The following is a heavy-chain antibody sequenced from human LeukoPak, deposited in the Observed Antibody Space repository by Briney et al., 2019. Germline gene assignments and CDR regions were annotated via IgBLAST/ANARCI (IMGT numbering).Heavy chain of an antibody. J-gene: IGHJ4*02. Sequence: GGSLRLSCAASGFTFSSYAMHWVRQAPGKGLEWVAVISYDGSNKYYADSVKGRFTISRDNSKNTLYLQMNSLRSDDTAVYYCARTLGGGDCIDYWGQGTLVTVSS. CDR2: ISYDGSNK. D-gene: IGHD2-21*02. V-gene: IGHV3-30*04. CDR3: ARTLGGGDCIDY. CDR1: GFTFSSYA.